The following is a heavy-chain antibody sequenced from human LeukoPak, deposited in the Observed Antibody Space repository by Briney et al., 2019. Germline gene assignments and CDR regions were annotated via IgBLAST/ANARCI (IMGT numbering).Heavy chain of an antibody. CDR1: GGTFSSYA. V-gene: IGHV1-69*13. Sequence: ASVKVSCKASGGTFSSYAISRVRKAPGQGLEWMGGIIPIFDTANYAQKFQGRVTITADESTSTAYMELSSLRPEDTAVYYCARDLYYGGTTDAFDIWGQGTMVTVSS. D-gene: IGHD4-23*01. CDR2: IIPIFDTA. CDR3: ARDLYYGGTTDAFDI. J-gene: IGHJ3*02.